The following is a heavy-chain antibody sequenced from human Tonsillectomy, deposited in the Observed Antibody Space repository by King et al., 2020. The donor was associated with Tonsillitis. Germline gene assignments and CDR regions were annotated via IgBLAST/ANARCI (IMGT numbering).Heavy chain of an antibody. D-gene: IGHD6-19*01. CDR1: GFTFSSYA. CDR3: ARVHKQWLVLDRYFDL. J-gene: IGHJ2*01. Sequence: GQLVQSGGGLVQPGGSLRLSCAASGFTFSSYAMHWVRQAPGKGLEYVSAISSNGGSTYYANSVKGRFTISRDNSKNTLYLQMGSLRAEDMAVYYCARVHKQWLVLDRYFDLWGRGTLVTVSS. CDR2: ISSNGGST. V-gene: IGHV3-64*01.